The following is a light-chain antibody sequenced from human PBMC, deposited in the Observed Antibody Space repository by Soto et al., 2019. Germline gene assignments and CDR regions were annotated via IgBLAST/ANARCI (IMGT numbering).Light chain of an antibody. CDR3: QSYDSSLSGVGV. CDR2: GNS. V-gene: IGLV1-40*01. J-gene: IGLJ3*02. CDR1: SSNIGAGYD. Sequence: QSVLTQPPSVSVAPGQRVTISCTGSSSNIGAGYDVHWYQQLPGTAPKLLIYGNSNRPSGVPDRFSGSKSGTSASLAITGLQAEDEADYYCQSYDSSLSGVGVLGGGTKLTVL.